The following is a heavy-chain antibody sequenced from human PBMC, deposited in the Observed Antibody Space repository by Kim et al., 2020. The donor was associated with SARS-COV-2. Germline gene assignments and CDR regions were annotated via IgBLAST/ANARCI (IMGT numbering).Heavy chain of an antibody. CDR1: GYTFTSYG. J-gene: IGHJ3*02. V-gene: IGHV1-18*04. Sequence: ASVKVSCKASGYTFTSYGISWVRQAPGQGLEWMGLISAYNGNTNYAQKLQGRVTMTTDTSTSTAYMELRSLRSDDTAVYYCARDTPSYPELWFGEDPKGAFDIWGQGTMVTVSS. CDR2: ISAYNGNT. D-gene: IGHD3-10*01. CDR3: ARDTPSYPELWFGEDPKGAFDI.